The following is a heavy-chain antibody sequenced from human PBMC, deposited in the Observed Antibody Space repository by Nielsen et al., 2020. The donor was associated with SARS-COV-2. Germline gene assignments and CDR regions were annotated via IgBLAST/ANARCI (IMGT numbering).Heavy chain of an antibody. J-gene: IGHJ6*02. CDR1: GFSFSNFA. V-gene: IGHV3-30*18. CDR2: ISYDGNTK. Sequence: GGSLRLSCAASGFSFSNFAIYWVRQAPGKGLEWVAVISYDGNTKYYADSVKGRFTISRDNSKNTVSLLMSSLRSEDTAMYYCAKEEWEATYYHYGMDFWGQGTTVTVSS. D-gene: IGHD1-26*01. CDR3: AKEEWEATYYHYGMDF.